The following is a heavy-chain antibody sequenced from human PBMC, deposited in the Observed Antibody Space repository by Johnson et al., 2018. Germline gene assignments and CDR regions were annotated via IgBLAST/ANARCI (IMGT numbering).Heavy chain of an antibody. J-gene: IGHJ1*01. D-gene: IGHD3-22*01. CDR2: ISYDGSNK. CDR1: GITFSSYG. V-gene: IGHV3-30*18. CDR3: AKRRPYYYDSADFQH. Sequence: QVQLVQSGGGVVQPGRSLRLSCAASGITFSSYGMHWVRQAPGKGLEWVAVISYDGSNKKYADSVNGRFTISRDNSKNTLYLQMNNLRAEDTAVYYCAKRRPYYYDSADFQHWGPGTLVTVS.